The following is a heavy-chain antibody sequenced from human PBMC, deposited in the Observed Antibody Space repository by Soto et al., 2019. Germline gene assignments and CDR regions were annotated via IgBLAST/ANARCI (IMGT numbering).Heavy chain of an antibody. Sequence: GGSLRLSCAASGFNFSSYTMNWVRQAPGKGLEWVSSISSSSRYIYYADSVKGRYTISRDDAKNSRSLQMSSLRAEDTAVYYCARHRCRGASCYQTYAFDIWGQGTMVNVSS. D-gene: IGHD2-15*01. V-gene: IGHV3-21*01. J-gene: IGHJ3*02. CDR3: ARHRCRGASCYQTYAFDI. CDR1: GFNFSSYT. CDR2: ISSSSRYI.